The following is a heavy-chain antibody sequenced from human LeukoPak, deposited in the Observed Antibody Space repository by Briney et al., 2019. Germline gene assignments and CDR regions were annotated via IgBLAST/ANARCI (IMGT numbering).Heavy chain of an antibody. CDR1: GFTFSSYG. J-gene: IGHJ4*02. D-gene: IGHD2/OR15-2a*01. CDR3: AREGPRGNSQFDY. Sequence: PGRSLRLSCAASGFTFSSYGMHWVRQAPGKGLEWVGLIWYDGSNKYYTDSVKGRLTISRDNSKNTLYLQMNSLRAEDTAIYYCAREGPRGNSQFDYWGQGTLVTVSS. CDR2: IWYDGSNK. V-gene: IGHV3-33*08.